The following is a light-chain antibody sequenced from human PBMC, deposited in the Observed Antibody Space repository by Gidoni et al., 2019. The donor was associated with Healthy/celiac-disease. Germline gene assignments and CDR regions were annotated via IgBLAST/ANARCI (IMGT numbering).Light chain of an antibody. CDR1: QRVLYSSNNKNY. Sequence: DIVMTQSPDFLAVSLGESAPINCTSSQRVLYSSNNKNYLAWYQHKPGQPPKLLLYWASTRESGVPDRFSGSGSGTDFTLTISSLQAEDVAVYYCQQYYSTPPTFGGGTKVEIK. CDR2: WAS. CDR3: QQYYSTPPT. J-gene: IGKJ4*01. V-gene: IGKV4-1*01.